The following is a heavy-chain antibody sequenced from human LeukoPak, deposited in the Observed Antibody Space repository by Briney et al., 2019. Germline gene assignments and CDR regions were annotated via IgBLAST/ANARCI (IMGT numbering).Heavy chain of an antibody. CDR1: GYTFTSYY. D-gene: IGHD6-13*01. J-gene: IGHJ4*02. CDR2: INPSGGST. CDR3: ARGPIPIGAIRYFDY. V-gene: IGHV1-46*01. Sequence: ASVKVSCKASGYTFTSYYMHWVRQAPGQGLEWMGIINPSGGSTSYAQKFQGRVTMTRDTSTSTVYMELSSLRSEDTAVYYCARGPIPIGAIRYFDYWGQGTLVAVSS.